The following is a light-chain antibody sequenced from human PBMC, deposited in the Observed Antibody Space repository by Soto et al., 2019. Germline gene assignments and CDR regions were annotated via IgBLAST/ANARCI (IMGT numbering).Light chain of an antibody. Sequence: DIQMTQSPSTLSASVGDTVTVTFRASQSVSGWLAWYQQKPGEAPKLLIYDASALQNGVPARFSGGGFGTEFTLTITSLQPEDFATYYCRQVYTYPRTFGQGTKVDIK. V-gene: IGKV1-5*01. CDR2: DAS. CDR3: RQVYTYPRT. J-gene: IGKJ1*01. CDR1: QSVSGW.